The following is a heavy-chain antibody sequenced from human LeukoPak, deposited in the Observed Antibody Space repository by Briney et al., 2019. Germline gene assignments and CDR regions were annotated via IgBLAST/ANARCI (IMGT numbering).Heavy chain of an antibody. J-gene: IGHJ5*02. CDR1: GYTFTSYG. D-gene: IGHD4-11*01. Sequence: ASVKVSCKASGYTFTSYGISWVRQAPGQGLEWVGWISAYNGNTNYAQKLQGRVTMTTDTSTSTAHMELRSLRSDDTAAYYCARDGFDYSISNWFDPWGQGTLVTVSS. CDR2: ISAYNGNT. V-gene: IGHV1-18*01. CDR3: ARDGFDYSISNWFDP.